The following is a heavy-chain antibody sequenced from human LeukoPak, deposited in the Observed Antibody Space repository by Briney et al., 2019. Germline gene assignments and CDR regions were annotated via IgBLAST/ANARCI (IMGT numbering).Heavy chain of an antibody. CDR3: AKDLFVTDYYDSSGYYFDY. CDR2: ISGSGGST. V-gene: IGHV3-23*01. J-gene: IGHJ4*02. D-gene: IGHD3-22*01. CDR1: GFTFSSYA. Sequence: GGSLRLSCAASGFTFSSYAMSWVRQAPGKGLEWVSAISGSGGSTYYADSVKGRFTISRDNSKSTLYLQMNSLRAEDTAVYYCAKDLFVTDYYDSSGYYFDYWGQGTLVTVSS.